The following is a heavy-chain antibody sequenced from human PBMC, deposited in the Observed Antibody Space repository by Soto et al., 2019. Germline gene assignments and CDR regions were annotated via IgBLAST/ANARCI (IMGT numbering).Heavy chain of an antibody. CDR2: ISYDGSNK. D-gene: IGHD3-10*01. Sequence: VGSLRLSCAASGFTFSSYAMHWVRQAPGKGLEWVAVISYDGSNKYYADSVKGRFTISRDNSKNTLYLQMNSPRAEDTAVYYCARALFPVGYYYGMDVWGQGTTVTVSS. J-gene: IGHJ6*02. CDR1: GFTFSSYA. V-gene: IGHV3-30-3*01. CDR3: ARALFPVGYYYGMDV.